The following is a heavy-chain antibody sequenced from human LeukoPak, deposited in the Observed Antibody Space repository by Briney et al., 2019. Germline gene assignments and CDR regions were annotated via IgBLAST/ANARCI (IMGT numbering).Heavy chain of an antibody. Sequence: ASVKVSCMASGGTFSSYAISWVRQAPGQGLEWMGGIIPIFGTANYAQKFQGRVTITADESTSTAYMELSSLRSEDTAVYYCARREPYSSSTNFDYWGQGTLVTVSS. V-gene: IGHV1-69*13. CDR2: IIPIFGTA. D-gene: IGHD6-6*01. CDR1: GGTFSSYA. J-gene: IGHJ4*02. CDR3: ARREPYSSSTNFDY.